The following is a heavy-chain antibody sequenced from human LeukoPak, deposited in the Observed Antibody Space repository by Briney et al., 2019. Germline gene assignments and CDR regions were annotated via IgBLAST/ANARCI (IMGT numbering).Heavy chain of an antibody. Sequence: SVKVSCKASGGTFSSYAISWVRQAPGQGLEWMGRIIPNLGIANYAQKFQGRVTITADKSTSTAYMELSSLRSEDTAVYYCARLVDGYNPWGQGTLVTVSS. V-gene: IGHV1-69*04. CDR2: IIPNLGIA. CDR3: ARLVDGYNP. CDR1: GGTFSSYA. J-gene: IGHJ5*02. D-gene: IGHD5-24*01.